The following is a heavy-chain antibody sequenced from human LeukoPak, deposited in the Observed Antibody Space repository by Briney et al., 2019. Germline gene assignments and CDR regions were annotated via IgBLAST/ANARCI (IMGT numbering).Heavy chain of an antibody. CDR3: TRVVGPTLDY. CDR1: GLPLSRCA. CDR2: LSGGGSST. V-gene: IGHV3-23*01. J-gene: IGHJ4*02. Sequence: PGGSLTLPCAASGLPLSRCAVCWVRHPPEKGLGWVSGLSGGGSSTYYAHSVKGRFTISRDNSKNTLYLQTDTLRVEDTAIYYCTRVVGPTLDYWGQGTLVTVSS.